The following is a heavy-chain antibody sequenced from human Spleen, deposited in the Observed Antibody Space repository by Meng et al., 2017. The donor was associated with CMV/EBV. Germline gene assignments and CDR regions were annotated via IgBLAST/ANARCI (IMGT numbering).Heavy chain of an antibody. V-gene: IGHV4-30-4*08. Sequence: HGSVPWVVEPSQTLSLTCTVSGGFISSVDYDWGWIRQPPGKGLEWIGYIYYSGSTYYNPSLKSRVTISVDTSKNQFSLKLSSVTAADTAVYYCARGYGDYWGQGTLVTVSS. CDR2: IYYSGST. CDR1: GGFISSVDYD. CDR3: ARGYGDY. D-gene: IGHD5-18*01. J-gene: IGHJ4*02.